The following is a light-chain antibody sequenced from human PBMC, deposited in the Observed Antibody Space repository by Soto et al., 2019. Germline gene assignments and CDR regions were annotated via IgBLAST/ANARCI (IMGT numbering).Light chain of an antibody. CDR3: SSYTSSSPLV. J-gene: IGLJ1*01. CDR1: GSDVGGYNY. V-gene: IGLV2-14*01. Sequence: QSALTQPASVSGSPGQSITISCTGTGSDVGGYNYVSWYQQHPGKAPKLMIYEVSNRPSGVSNRFSGSKSGNTASLTISGLQAEDEADYYCSSYTSSSPLVFGTGTKLTVL. CDR2: EVS.